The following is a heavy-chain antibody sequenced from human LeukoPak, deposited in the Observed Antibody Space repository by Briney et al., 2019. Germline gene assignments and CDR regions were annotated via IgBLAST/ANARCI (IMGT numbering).Heavy chain of an antibody. CDR2: INHSGST. V-gene: IGHV4-34*01. J-gene: IGHJ4*02. CDR1: GGSFSGYY. D-gene: IGHD3-22*01. CDR3: ASTSYDGSGYYYDY. Sequence: SETLSLTCAVYGGSFSGYYWSWIRQPPGKGLEWIGEINHSGSTNYNPSLKSRVTISVDTSKNQFSLKLSSVTAADTAVYYCASTSYDGSGYYYDYWGQGTLVTVSS.